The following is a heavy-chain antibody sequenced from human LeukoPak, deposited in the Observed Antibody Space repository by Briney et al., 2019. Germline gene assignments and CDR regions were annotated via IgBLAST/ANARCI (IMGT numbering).Heavy chain of an antibody. Sequence: WASVKVSCKASGYTFTSYAMNWVRQAPGQGLEWMGWINTNTGNPTYAQGFTGRFVFSLDTSVSTAYLQISSLKAEDTAVYYCARERSYYDSSGYLDGQSLDYWGQGTLVTVSS. J-gene: IGHJ4*02. V-gene: IGHV7-4-1*02. CDR2: INTNTGNP. CDR1: GYTFTSYA. D-gene: IGHD3-22*01. CDR3: ARERSYYDSSGYLDGQSLDY.